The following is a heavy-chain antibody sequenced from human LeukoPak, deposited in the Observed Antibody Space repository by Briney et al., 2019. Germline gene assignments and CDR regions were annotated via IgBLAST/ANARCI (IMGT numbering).Heavy chain of an antibody. CDR3: AKTLPYQVYCSGDCPYLFDH. CDR1: GFTFSIYG. Sequence: PGGSLRLSCAASGFTFSIYGMSWLRQAPGKGLEWVSAIRGSGAQTFYADSVKGRFTISRDNPKNTLYLQMNSLRAEDTAVYYCAKTLPYQVYCSGDCPYLFDHWGRGTLVTVSS. V-gene: IGHV3-23*01. CDR2: IRGSGAQT. D-gene: IGHD2-21*02. J-gene: IGHJ4*02.